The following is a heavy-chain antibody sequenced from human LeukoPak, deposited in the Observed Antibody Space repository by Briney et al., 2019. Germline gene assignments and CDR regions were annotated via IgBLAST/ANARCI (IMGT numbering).Heavy chain of an antibody. D-gene: IGHD6-13*01. CDR3: ARTAANDY. V-gene: IGHV3-23*01. Sequence: GGSLRLSCAASGFTFSSYAMTWARQAPGKGLEWVSVTSESGDNTYYGDSVKGRFTVSRDNSKNTLYLQMNSLRAEDTAIYYCARTAANDYWGQGTLVTVSS. J-gene: IGHJ4*02. CDR1: GFTFSSYA. CDR2: TSESGDNT.